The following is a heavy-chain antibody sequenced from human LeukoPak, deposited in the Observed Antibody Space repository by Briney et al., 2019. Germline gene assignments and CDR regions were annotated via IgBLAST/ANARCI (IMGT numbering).Heavy chain of an antibody. CDR2: IIPIFGTA. J-gene: IGHJ6*03. V-gene: IGHV1-69*13. D-gene: IGHD6-19*01. CDR3: ASGWAYYYMDV. CDR1: GGTFSSYV. Sequence: GASVKVSCKASGGTFSSYVISWVRQAPGQGLEWMGGIIPIFGTANYAQKFQGRVAITADESTSTAYMELSSLRSEDTAVYYCASGWAYYYMDVWGKGTTVTISS.